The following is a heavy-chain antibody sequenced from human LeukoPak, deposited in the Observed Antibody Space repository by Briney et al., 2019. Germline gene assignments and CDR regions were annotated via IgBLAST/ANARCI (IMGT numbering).Heavy chain of an antibody. CDR1: GGSISSSSYY. J-gene: IGHJ5*02. CDR3: ARRTIVGTISGLFDP. Sequence: SETLSLTCTVSGGSISSSSYYWGWIRQPPGKGLEWIGSIYYSGSTYYNPSLKSRVTISVDTSKNQFSLKLSSVSAADTAVYYCARRTIVGTISGLFDPWGQGTLVTVSS. V-gene: IGHV4-39*01. CDR2: IYYSGST. D-gene: IGHD5-12*01.